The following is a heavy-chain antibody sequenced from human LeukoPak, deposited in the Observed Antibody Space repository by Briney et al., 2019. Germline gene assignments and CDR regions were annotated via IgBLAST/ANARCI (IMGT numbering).Heavy chain of an antibody. D-gene: IGHD3-22*01. V-gene: IGHV3-74*01. CDR2: IKSDGST. J-gene: IGHJ1*01. CDR1: EFTFSTYC. Sequence: GGSLRLSCAASEFTFSTYCMHWVRQAPGKGLVWVSRIKSDGSTNYADSVKGRFTISRDNAKNTVSLQMNSLRPEDTGVYYCARAPSEIGGYYPEYFRHWGQGTLVTVSS. CDR3: ARAPSEIGGYYPEYFRH.